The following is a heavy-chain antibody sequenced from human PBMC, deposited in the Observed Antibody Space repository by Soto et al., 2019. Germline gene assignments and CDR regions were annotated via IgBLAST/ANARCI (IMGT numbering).Heavy chain of an antibody. CDR3: AREPIVVVPAAIGASNAFDI. D-gene: IGHD2-2*02. Sequence: SETLSLTCTVSGGSIISGDYYWSWIRQPPGKGLEWIGYIYYSGSTYYNPSLKGRVTISVDTSKNQFSLKLSSVTAADTAVYYCAREPIVVVPAAIGASNAFDIWGQGTMVTVS. CDR2: IYYSGST. CDR1: GGSIISGDYY. J-gene: IGHJ3*02. V-gene: IGHV4-30-4*01.